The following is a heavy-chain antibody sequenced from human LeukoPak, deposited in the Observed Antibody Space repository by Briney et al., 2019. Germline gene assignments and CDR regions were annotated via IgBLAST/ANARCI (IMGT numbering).Heavy chain of an antibody. D-gene: IGHD6-13*01. V-gene: IGHV3-30*18. Sequence: GRSLRLSCAASGFTFNSYAMHWVRPAPDKGLEWVALISFHGSNKYYADSVKGRFTISRDNSKNTLYLQMNSLRTEDTAVYYCAKDRAYLAAAGLSAFDIWGQGTMVTVSS. CDR1: GFTFNSYA. J-gene: IGHJ3*02. CDR2: ISFHGSNK. CDR3: AKDRAYLAAAGLSAFDI.